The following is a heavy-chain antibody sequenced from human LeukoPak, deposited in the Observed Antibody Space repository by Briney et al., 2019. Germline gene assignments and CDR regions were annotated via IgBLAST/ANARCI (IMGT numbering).Heavy chain of an antibody. Sequence: GGSLRLSCASSGFTFNNYAMTWVRQAPGKGLEWVSSITVSGGSTYCADSVKGRFTISTDNSKNTLYLQMSSLRAEDTAVYYCARDYPTSGIVTIFDCWGREPWSPSPQ. V-gene: IGHV3-23*01. J-gene: IGHJ4*02. CDR1: GFTFNNYA. CDR3: ARDYPTSGIVTIFDC. CDR2: ITVSGGST. D-gene: IGHD1-1*01.